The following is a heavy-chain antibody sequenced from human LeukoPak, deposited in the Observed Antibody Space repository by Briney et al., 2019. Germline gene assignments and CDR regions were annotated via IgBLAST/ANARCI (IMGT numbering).Heavy chain of an antibody. V-gene: IGHV3-23*01. CDR1: GFTFSSYA. J-gene: IGHJ6*03. CDR3: ARRPYYYYYTDV. Sequence: PGGSLRLSCAASGFTFSSYAMSWVRQAPGKGLEWVSAISGSGGSTYYADSVKGRFTISRDNSKNTLYLQMNSLRAEDTAVYYCARRPYYYYYTDVWGKGTTVTVSS. CDR2: ISGSGGST.